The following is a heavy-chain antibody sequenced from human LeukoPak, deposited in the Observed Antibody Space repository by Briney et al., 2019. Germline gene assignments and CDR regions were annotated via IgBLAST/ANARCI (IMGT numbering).Heavy chain of an antibody. D-gene: IGHD3-22*01. J-gene: IGHJ5*02. CDR3: AREDYDSSGYYYVAGSWFDP. V-gene: IGHV3-30*04. CDR1: GFTFNSYT. CDR2: ISYGGSEK. Sequence: GRSLRLSCVASGFTFNSYTMHWVRQAPGKGLEWVALISYGGSEKNYADSVRGRFTVSRANSKNTLYLQMNSLRAEDTAVYYCAREDYDSSGYYYVAGSWFDPWGQGTLVTVSS.